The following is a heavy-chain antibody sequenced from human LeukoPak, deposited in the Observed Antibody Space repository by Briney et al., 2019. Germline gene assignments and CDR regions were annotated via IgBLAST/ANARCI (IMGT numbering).Heavy chain of an antibody. Sequence: PSQTLSLTCTVSGGSISSGDYYWSWIRQPPGKGLEWIGYIYYSGSTYYNPSLKSRVTISVGTSKNQFSLKLSSVTAADTAVYYCARQYYYDSSGYYAVNWFDPWGQGTLVTVSS. V-gene: IGHV4-30-4*01. CDR3: ARQYYYDSSGYYAVNWFDP. J-gene: IGHJ5*02. CDR1: GGSISSGDYY. CDR2: IYYSGST. D-gene: IGHD3-22*01.